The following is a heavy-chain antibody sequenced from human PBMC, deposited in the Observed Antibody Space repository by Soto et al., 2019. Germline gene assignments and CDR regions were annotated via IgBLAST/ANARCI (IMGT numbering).Heavy chain of an antibody. CDR3: ARAWGRVFDY. D-gene: IGHD3-16*01. V-gene: IGHV4-59*01. J-gene: IGHJ4*02. CDR2: NYYSGST. CDR1: DGSISSYY. Sequence: QVQLQESGPGLVKPSETLSLTCTVSDGSISSYYWSWIRQPPGKGLEWIGYNYYSGSTNYNPSLKSRVTISVDTSKNQFSLKLSSVTAADTAVYYCARAWGRVFDYWGQGTLVTVSS.